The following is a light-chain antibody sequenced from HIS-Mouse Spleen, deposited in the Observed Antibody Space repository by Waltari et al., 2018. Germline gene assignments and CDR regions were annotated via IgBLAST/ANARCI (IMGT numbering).Light chain of an antibody. J-gene: IGKJ1*01. CDR3: QQYNSYSRT. CDR1: QSISSW. V-gene: IGKV1-5*03. CDR2: KAS. Sequence: DIQMTQTPSSLSASVVERVTITSRASQSISSWLAWYKQKPGKDPKLLIYKASSLESGVPSRFSGSGSGTEFTLTISSLQPDDFATYYCQQYNSYSRTFGQGTKVEIK.